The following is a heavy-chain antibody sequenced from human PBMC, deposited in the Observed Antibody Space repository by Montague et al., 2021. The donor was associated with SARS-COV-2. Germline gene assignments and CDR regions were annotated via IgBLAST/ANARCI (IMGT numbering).Heavy chain of an antibody. Sequence: SLRLSCAASGFDFSTSWMSWVRQSAGKGLEWVAIMKYDGSEKYYVDSVKGRFTFSRDNARTSVFLQMNRLRVEDTAVYFCARDPNSSGGNMGSFWGRGTLVSVSS. CDR3: ARDPNSSGGNMGSF. J-gene: IGHJ4*02. V-gene: IGHV3-7*01. D-gene: IGHD6-19*01. CDR1: GFDFSTSW. CDR2: MKYDGSEK.